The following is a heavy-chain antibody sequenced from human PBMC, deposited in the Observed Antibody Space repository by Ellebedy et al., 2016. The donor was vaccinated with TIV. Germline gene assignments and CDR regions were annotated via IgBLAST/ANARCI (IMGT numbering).Heavy chain of an antibody. D-gene: IGHD1-1*01. Sequence: MPSETLSLTCSVSGGSFTGYFWYRIRQPPGKGLEWIGEIKHGGSTNYNPSLKSRVTISMETSKKQIPLKLTSVTAADTAIYYCARESTWATGDYWGQGSLVAVSS. CDR3: ARESTWATGDY. J-gene: IGHJ4*02. V-gene: IGHV4-34*01. CDR1: GGSFTGYF. CDR2: IKHGGST.